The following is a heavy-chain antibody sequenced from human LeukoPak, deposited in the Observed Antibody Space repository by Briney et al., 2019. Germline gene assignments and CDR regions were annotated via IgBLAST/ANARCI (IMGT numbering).Heavy chain of an antibody. CDR3: ARDPPRIAAAGTKAFDI. CDR2: ISSSGSTI. V-gene: IGHV3-48*03. Sequence: GGSLRLSCAASGFTFSSYEMNWVRQAPGKGLEWVSYISSSGSTIYYADSVKGRFTISRDNAKNSLHLQMNSLRAEDTAVYYCARDPPRIAAAGTKAFDIWGQGTMVTVSS. J-gene: IGHJ3*02. D-gene: IGHD6-13*01. CDR1: GFTFSSYE.